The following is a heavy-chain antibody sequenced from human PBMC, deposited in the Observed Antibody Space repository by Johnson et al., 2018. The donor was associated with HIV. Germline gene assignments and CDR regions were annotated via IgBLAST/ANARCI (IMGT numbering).Heavy chain of an antibody. CDR2: ISGRCGRT. Sequence: VQLVESGGGVVQPGRSLRLSCAASGFTFRNYGMHWVRQAPGKRLEWVSSISGRCGRTYFADSVKGRFTISRDNSKNMLYLQMNSLRDEDTAVYYCARVLGARGPGAFDIWGQGTMVTVSS. CDR3: ARVLGARGPGAFDI. V-gene: IGHV3-23*04. CDR1: GFTFRNYG. J-gene: IGHJ3*02.